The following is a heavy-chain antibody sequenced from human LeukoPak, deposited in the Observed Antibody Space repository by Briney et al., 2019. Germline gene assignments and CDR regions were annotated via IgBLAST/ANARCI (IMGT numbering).Heavy chain of an antibody. D-gene: IGHD6-6*01. CDR1: GYTFTSYG. J-gene: IGHJ4*02. CDR2: ISAYNGNT. Sequence: ASVTVSCTASGYTFTSYGISWVRQAPGQGLEWMGWISAYNGNTNYAQKLQGRVTMTTDTSTSTAYMELRSLRSDDTAVYYCARRSIAARNSDYWGQGTLVAVSS. V-gene: IGHV1-18*01. CDR3: ARRSIAARNSDY.